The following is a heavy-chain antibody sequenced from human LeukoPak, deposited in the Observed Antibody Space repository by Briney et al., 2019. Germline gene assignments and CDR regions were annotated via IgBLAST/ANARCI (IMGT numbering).Heavy chain of an antibody. J-gene: IGHJ4*02. V-gene: IGHV4-34*01. CDR3: ARGRLGGYYYDSSGQNRGGQLDY. CDR2: INHSGST. Sequence: SETLSLTCAVYGGSFSGYYWSWIRQPPGKGLEWIGEINHSGSTNYNPSLKSRVTISVDTSKNQFSLKLSSVTAADTAVYYCARGRLGGYYYDSSGQNRGGQLDYWGQGTLVTVSS. D-gene: IGHD3-22*01. CDR1: GGSFSGYY.